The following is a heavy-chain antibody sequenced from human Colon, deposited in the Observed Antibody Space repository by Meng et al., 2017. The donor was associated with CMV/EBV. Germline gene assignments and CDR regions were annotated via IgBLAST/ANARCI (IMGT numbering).Heavy chain of an antibody. Sequence: GGSLKISCAASGFTFSGSAIHWVRQASGKGLEWVGRIRSKANRYATLNAASAKGRFTISRDDSKNTAYLQMNSLKTEDTAVYYCTRSESGGSSHFDYWGQGTLVTVSS. D-gene: IGHD1-26*01. CDR2: IRSKANRYAT. V-gene: IGHV3-73*01. CDR1: GFTFSGSA. CDR3: TRSESGGSSHFDY. J-gene: IGHJ4*02.